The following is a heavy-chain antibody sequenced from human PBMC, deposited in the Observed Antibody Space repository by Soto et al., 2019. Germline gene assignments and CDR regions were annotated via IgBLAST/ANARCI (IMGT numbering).Heavy chain of an antibody. V-gene: IGHV4-34*01. J-gene: IGHJ4*02. Sequence: PSETLSLTCAVYGGSFSGYYWSWIRQPPGKGLEWIGEINHSGSTNYNPSLKSRVTISVDTSKNQFSLKLSSVTAADTAVYYCARGATSLGITMVRGAHDYWGQGTLVT. CDR3: ARGATSLGITMVRGAHDY. D-gene: IGHD3-10*01. CDR2: INHSGST. CDR1: GGSFSGYY.